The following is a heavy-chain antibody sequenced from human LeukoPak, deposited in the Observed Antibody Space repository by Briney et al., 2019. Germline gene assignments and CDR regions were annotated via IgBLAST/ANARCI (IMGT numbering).Heavy chain of an antibody. CDR2: IYYSGSM. CDR3: ARTRRDGYNYRRYYYYYYMDV. V-gene: IGHV4-39*07. Sequence: SETLSLTCTVSGGSISSSSYYWGWIRQPPGKGLEWIGTIYYSGSMFYNPSLKSRVTISVDTSKNQFSLKLSSVTAADTAVYYCARTRRDGYNYRRYYYYYYMDVWGKGTTVTVSS. J-gene: IGHJ6*03. D-gene: IGHD5-24*01. CDR1: GGSISSSSYY.